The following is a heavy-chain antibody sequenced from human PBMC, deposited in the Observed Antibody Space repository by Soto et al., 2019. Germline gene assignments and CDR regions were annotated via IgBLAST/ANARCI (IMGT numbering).Heavy chain of an antibody. Sequence: GGSLRLSYAASGFTFSSYWMSWVRQAPGKGLEWVANIKQDGSEKYYVDSVKGRFTISRDNAKNSLYLQMNSLRAEDTAVYYCARDGYSNFNDAFDIWGQGTMVTVSS. J-gene: IGHJ3*02. D-gene: IGHD4-4*01. CDR1: GFTFSSYW. CDR3: ARDGYSNFNDAFDI. CDR2: IKQDGSEK. V-gene: IGHV3-7*03.